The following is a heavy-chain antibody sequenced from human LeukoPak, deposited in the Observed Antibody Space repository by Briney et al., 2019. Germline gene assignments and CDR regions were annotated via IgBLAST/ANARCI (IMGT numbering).Heavy chain of an antibody. CDR2: FDPEDGET. J-gene: IGHJ6*02. CDR3: ATEVHSSSWPYYYYGMDV. V-gene: IGHV1-24*01. CDR1: GYTLTELS. D-gene: IGHD6-13*01. Sequence: GASVKVSCKVSGYTLTELSMHWVRQAPGKGLEGMGGFDPEDGETIYAQKFQGRVTMTEDTSTDTAYMELSSLRSEDTAVYYCATEVHSSSWPYYYYGMDVWGQGTTVTVSS.